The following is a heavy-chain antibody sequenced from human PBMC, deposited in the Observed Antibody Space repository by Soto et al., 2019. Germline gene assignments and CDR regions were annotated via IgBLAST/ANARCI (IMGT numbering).Heavy chain of an antibody. CDR1: GFTFSTYS. CDR3: AKGRWDSGNPKALYHY. Sequence: EVQLLESGGGLVKPGGSLRLSCAASGFTFSTYSMTWVRQAPGKGLEWVSAISESSAVTHYADSVKGRFTISRDNPKNTLYLPMNSLKAEDTAVYYCAKGRWDSGNPKALYHYWGQGTLVTVSS. J-gene: IGHJ4*02. V-gene: IGHV3-23*01. D-gene: IGHD1-26*01. CDR2: ISESSAVT.